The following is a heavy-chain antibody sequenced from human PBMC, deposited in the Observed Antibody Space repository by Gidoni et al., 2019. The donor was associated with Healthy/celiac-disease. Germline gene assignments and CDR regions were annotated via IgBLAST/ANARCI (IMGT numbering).Heavy chain of an antibody. V-gene: IGHV1-69*01. CDR1: GGTFSRYA. D-gene: IGHD6-13*01. CDR2: IIPIFGTA. CDR3: ARGAAAAGRYYYYMDV. Sequence: QVQLVQSGAEVKKPGSSVQVSCNASGGTFSRYAISWVRQAPGQGLEWMGGIIPIFGTANYAQKFQGRVTITADESTSTAYMELSSLRSEDTAVYYCARGAAAAGRYYYYMDVWGKGTTVTVSS. J-gene: IGHJ6*03.